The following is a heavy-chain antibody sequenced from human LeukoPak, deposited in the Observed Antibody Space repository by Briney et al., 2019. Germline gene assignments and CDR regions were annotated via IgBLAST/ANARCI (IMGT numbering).Heavy chain of an antibody. D-gene: IGHD5-24*01. CDR2: ISGDGDIT. CDR1: GFTFSSYW. CDR3: AKGRRDGYNFDFDY. Sequence: PGGSLRLSCAASGFTFSSYWMHWVRQAPGKGLEWVSFISGDGDITYYADSVKGRFTISRDNSKNTLYLQMNSLRAEDTALYYCAKGRRDGYNFDFDYWGQGSLVTVSS. J-gene: IGHJ4*02. V-gene: IGHV3-23*01.